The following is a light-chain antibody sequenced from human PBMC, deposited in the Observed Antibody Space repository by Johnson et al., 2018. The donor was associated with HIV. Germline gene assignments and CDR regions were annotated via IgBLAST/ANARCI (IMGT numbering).Light chain of an antibody. J-gene: IGLJ1*01. CDR3: GTWDSSLSAGGANYV. CDR2: DNN. V-gene: IGLV1-51*01. CDR1: SSNIGNNY. Sequence: QSVLTQPHSVSAAPGQKVTISCSGTSSNIGNNYVSWYQQFPGTAPKLVIYDNNNRPSGIPDRFSGSKSGTSATLGITGLQTGDEADYYCGTWDSSLSAGGANYVFGTGTKVTVL.